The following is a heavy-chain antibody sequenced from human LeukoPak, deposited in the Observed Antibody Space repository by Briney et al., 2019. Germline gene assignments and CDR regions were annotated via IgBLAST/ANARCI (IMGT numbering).Heavy chain of an antibody. Sequence: PGRSLRLSCAASGFTFSSYGMHWVRQAPGKGLEGVAVIWYDGSNKYYADSVKGRFTISRDNSKNTLYLQMNSLRAEDTAVYYCARPYSSSWYGAFDIWGQGTMVTVSS. CDR3: ARPYSSSWYGAFDI. J-gene: IGHJ3*02. CDR1: GFTFSSYG. D-gene: IGHD6-13*01. CDR2: IWYDGSNK. V-gene: IGHV3-33*01.